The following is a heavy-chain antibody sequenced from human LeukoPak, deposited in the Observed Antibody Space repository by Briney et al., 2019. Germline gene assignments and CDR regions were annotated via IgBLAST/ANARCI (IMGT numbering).Heavy chain of an antibody. D-gene: IGHD3-22*01. V-gene: IGHV3-23*01. CDR3: VRKASYYDSSEDGYFDL. CDR2: ISSSGGTT. Sequence: GSLRLSCAASGFTFSSYAMTWVRQAPGKGLEWVSGISSSGGTTYHADSVQGRFTISRDNSKNTLYLQMNSLRAEDTAVYYCVRKASYYDSSEDGYFDLWGRGTLVTVSS. CDR1: GFTFSSYA. J-gene: IGHJ2*01.